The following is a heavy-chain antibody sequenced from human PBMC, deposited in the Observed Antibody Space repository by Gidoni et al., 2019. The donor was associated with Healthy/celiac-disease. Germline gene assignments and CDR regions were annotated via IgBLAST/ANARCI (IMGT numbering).Heavy chain of an antibody. Sequence: QVQLQESGPGLVKPSQTLSLTCTVSGGSISSGSYYGSWIRQPAGKGLEWIGSIYTSGSTHYNPSRESRVTISVDTSKNQFSLKLSSVTAADTAVYYCARDFRDYGSGSYYQDYWGQGTLVTVSS. CDR1: GGSISSGSYY. J-gene: IGHJ4*02. V-gene: IGHV4-61*02. CDR2: IYTSGST. CDR3: ARDFRDYGSGSYYQDY. D-gene: IGHD3-10*01.